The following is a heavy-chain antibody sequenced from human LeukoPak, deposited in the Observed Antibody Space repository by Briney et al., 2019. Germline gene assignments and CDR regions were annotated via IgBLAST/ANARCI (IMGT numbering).Heavy chain of an antibody. CDR2: IYHSGST. D-gene: IGHD3-10*01. Sequence: SETLSLTCTVSGYSISSGYYWGWIRQPPGKGLEWIGSIYHSGSTYYNPSLKSRVTISVDTSKNQFSLKLSSVTAADTAVYYCARVHLGGAFDIWGQGTMVTVSS. CDR3: ARVHLGGAFDI. CDR1: GYSISSGYY. V-gene: IGHV4-38-2*02. J-gene: IGHJ3*02.